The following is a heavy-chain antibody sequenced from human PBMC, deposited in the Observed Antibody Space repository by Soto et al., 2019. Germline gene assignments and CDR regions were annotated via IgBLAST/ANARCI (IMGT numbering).Heavy chain of an antibody. CDR1: GYTFTGYY. Sequence: ASVKVSCKASGYTFTGYYMHWVRQAPGQGLEWMGWINPNSGGTNYAQKFQGWVAMTRDTSISTAYMELSRLRSDDTAVYYCARGSWVTGTGEPNIYYYHGMDVWGQGTTVTVSS. J-gene: IGHJ6*02. CDR3: ARGSWVTGTGEPNIYYYHGMDV. D-gene: IGHD1-20*01. V-gene: IGHV1-2*04. CDR2: INPNSGGT.